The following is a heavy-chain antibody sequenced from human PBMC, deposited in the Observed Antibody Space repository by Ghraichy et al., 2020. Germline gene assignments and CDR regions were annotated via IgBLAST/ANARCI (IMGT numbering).Heavy chain of an antibody. D-gene: IGHD3-10*01. CDR2: MHHSGTS. CDR3: ARHRFFTGGAIDS. V-gene: IGHV4-39*01. CDR1: GGSISDSNFY. J-gene: IGHJ4*02. Sequence: SETLSPTCTVSGGSISDSNFYWGWIRQSPGKGLEWIGSMHHSGTSYETTSLTSRVSLSIDSYNSQFSLKLTSVTAADTAVYYCARHRFFTGGAIDSWGQGILVAVSS.